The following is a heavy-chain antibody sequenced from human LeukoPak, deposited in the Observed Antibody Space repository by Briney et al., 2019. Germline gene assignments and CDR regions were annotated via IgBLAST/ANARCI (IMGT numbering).Heavy chain of an antibody. D-gene: IGHD4/OR15-4a*01. V-gene: IGHV3-7*01. J-gene: IGHJ4*02. Sequence: PGGSLRLSCAASGFTFSSYWMRWVRQAPGKGLEWVANIKEDGSEKHYVDSVEDRFTISRDNAKSSLYLQMTSLRAEDTAVYYCAKSALQDRSTWCEHYDCWGPGTLVTVSS. CDR1: GFTFSSYW. CDR3: AKSALQDRSTWCEHYDC. CDR2: IKEDGSEK.